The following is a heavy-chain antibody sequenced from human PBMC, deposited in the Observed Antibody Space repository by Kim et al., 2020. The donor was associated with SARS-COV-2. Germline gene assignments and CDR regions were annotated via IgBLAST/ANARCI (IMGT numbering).Heavy chain of an antibody. D-gene: IGHD3-16*02. V-gene: IGHV3-48*03. CDR2: ISSSGSTI. CDR3: ARDQKGWGYRPYYYYGMDV. CDR1: GFTFSSYE. J-gene: IGHJ6*02. Sequence: GGSLRLSCAASGFTFSSYEMNWVRQAPGKGLEWVSYISSSGSTIYYADSVKGRFTISRDNAKNSLYLQMNSLRAEDTAVYYCARDQKGWGYRPYYYYGMDVWGQGTTVTVTS.